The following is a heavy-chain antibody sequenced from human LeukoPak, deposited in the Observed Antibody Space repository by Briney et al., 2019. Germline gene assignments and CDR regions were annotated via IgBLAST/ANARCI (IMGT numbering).Heavy chain of an antibody. J-gene: IGHJ3*02. CDR2: TYYRSKCNN. Sequence: SQTLSLTSALSGDSLSINSAAWNWVRQSPSRGLEWLGRTYYRSKCNNDYAVSVKSRITIYTDTSKNQLYLQLNSVTPEDTAVYYCARGMGATQVYAFDIWGQGTMVTVAS. CDR3: ARGMGATQVYAFDI. D-gene: IGHD1-26*01. CDR1: GDSLSINSAA. V-gene: IGHV6-1*01.